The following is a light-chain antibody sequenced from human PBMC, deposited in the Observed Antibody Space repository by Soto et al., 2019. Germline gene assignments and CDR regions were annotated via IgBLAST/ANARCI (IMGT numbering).Light chain of an antibody. CDR2: DVS. J-gene: IGLJ2*01. Sequence: QSALTQPASVSGSPGQSITISCTGTISDIGDYNYVSWYQQHPGKAPKLMIYDVSNRPSGVSNRFSGSKSGYTASLTISGLQPEDEADYYCSSYRSSSPLVVFGGGTKATVL. CDR1: ISDIGDYNY. CDR3: SSYRSSSPLVV. V-gene: IGLV2-14*03.